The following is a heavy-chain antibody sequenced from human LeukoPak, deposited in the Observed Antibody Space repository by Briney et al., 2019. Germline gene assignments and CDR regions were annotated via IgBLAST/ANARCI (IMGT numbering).Heavy chain of an antibody. Sequence: GESLKISCKGSGYSFTNYWIGWVRQMPGKGLEWMGMIYPGDSDTRYSPSFQGQVTISADKSISTAYLQWSSLEASDTAMYFCARHGSSYFEPRYNWFDPWGQETLVTVSS. D-gene: IGHD3-9*01. CDR3: ARHGSSYFEPRYNWFDP. J-gene: IGHJ5*02. CDR1: GYSFTNYW. V-gene: IGHV5-51*01. CDR2: IYPGDSDT.